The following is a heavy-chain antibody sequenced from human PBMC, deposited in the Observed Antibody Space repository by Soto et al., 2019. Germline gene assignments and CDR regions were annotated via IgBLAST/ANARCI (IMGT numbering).Heavy chain of an antibody. CDR3: ARWPGAVYYYYGMDV. J-gene: IGHJ6*02. CDR2: MNPNSGNT. Sequence: QVQLVQSGAEVKKPGASVKVSCKASGYTFPSYDINWVRQATGQWLEWMGWMNPNSGNTGYAQKFQGRVTMTRNTSISTAYMELGSLRSEYTAVYYCARWPGAVYYYYGMDVWGQGTTVTVSS. CDR1: GYTFPSYD. D-gene: IGHD1-1*01. V-gene: IGHV1-8*01.